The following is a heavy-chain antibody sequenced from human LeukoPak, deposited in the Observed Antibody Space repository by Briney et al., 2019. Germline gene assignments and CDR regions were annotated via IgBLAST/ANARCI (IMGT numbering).Heavy chain of an antibody. V-gene: IGHV5-51*01. CDR1: GYRFTTYW. Sequence: GESLKISCKGSGYRFTTYWIGWVRQMPGKGLEWMGIIYPGDSDGDSDTKYSPSFQGQVTISADKSISTIYLQWRSLKASDTAMYYCTRGALALDSWGQGTLVTVSS. J-gene: IGHJ4*02. CDR2: IYPGDSDGDSDT. CDR3: TRGALALDS.